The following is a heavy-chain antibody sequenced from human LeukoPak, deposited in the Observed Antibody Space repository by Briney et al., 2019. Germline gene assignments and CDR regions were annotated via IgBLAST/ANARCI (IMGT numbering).Heavy chain of an antibody. Sequence: SVKVFCKASGFTFTSSAMQWVRQARGQRLEWIGWIVVGSGNTNYAQKFQERVTITRDMSTSTAYMELSSLRSEDTAVYYCAASEGGWYSGSYYLPGYNWFDPWGQGTLVTVSS. CDR2: IVVGSGNT. V-gene: IGHV1-58*02. CDR3: AASEGGWYSGSYYLPGYNWFDP. D-gene: IGHD1-26*01. CDR1: GFTFTSSA. J-gene: IGHJ5*02.